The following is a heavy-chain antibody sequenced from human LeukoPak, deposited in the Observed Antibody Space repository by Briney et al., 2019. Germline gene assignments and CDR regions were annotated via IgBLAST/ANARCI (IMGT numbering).Heavy chain of an antibody. Sequence: PGGPLRLSCAASGFTFSRYWMHWVRQAPGKGLVWVSRINNDGSVTTYADSVKGRFTISRDNAKNTLYLQMNSLRAEDTAIYYCARDYDSSGYYEADAFDIWGQGTMVTVSS. CDR1: GFTFSRYW. CDR3: ARDYDSSGYYEADAFDI. V-gene: IGHV3-74*01. J-gene: IGHJ3*02. CDR2: INNDGSVT. D-gene: IGHD3-22*01.